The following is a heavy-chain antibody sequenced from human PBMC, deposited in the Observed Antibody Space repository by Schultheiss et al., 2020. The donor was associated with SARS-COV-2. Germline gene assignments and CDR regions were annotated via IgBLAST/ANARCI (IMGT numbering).Heavy chain of an antibody. D-gene: IGHD6-6*01. CDR1: GFTFSSYA. J-gene: IGHJ6*03. CDR3: ARTDWIAARPYSYYYMDV. CDR2: ISGSGGST. Sequence: GGSLRLSCAASGFTFSSYAMHWVRQAPGKGLEWVSAISGSGGSTYYADSVKGRFTISRDNSKNTLYLQMNSLRAEDTAVYYCARTDWIAARPYSYYYMDVWGKGTTVTVSS. V-gene: IGHV3-23*01.